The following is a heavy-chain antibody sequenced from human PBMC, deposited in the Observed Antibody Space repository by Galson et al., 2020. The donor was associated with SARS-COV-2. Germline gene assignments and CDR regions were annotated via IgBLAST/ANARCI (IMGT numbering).Heavy chain of an antibody. CDR1: GYSFTSYW. Sequence: GESLKISCKGSGYSFTSYWIGWVRQMPGKGLEWMGIIYPGDYDTRYSPPFQGQVTISADKSISTAYLQWSSLKASDTAMYYCAVTYCGGDCYPYYYYYMDVWGKGTTVTVSS. CDR2: IYPGDYDT. D-gene: IGHD2-21*01. CDR3: AVTYCGGDCYPYYYYYMDV. J-gene: IGHJ6*03. V-gene: IGHV5-51*01.